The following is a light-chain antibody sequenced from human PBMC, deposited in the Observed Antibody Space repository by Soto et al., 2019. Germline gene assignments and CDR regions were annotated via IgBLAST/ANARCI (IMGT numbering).Light chain of an antibody. CDR2: KAS. V-gene: IGKV1-5*03. CDR3: QQYNSYST. CDR1: QSISSW. J-gene: IGKJ1*01. Sequence: DIQMTQSPSTLSASVGDRVTITCRASQSISSWLAWYQQKPGKAPKLLIYKASSLESGVPSRFSGSGSGTEFTLTISSLQPDDFAAYDYQQYNSYSTCGQGTKVEIK.